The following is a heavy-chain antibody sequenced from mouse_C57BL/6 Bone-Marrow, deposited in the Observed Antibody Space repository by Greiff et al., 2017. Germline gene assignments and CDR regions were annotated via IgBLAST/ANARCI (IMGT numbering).Heavy chain of an antibody. V-gene: IGHV14-4*01. CDR1: GFNIKDDY. CDR2: IDPENGDT. CDR3: TNPSMDY. Sequence: VQLQQSGAELVRPGASVKLSCTASGFNIKDDYMHWVKQRPEQGLEWIGWIDPENGDTEYASKFQGKATITADTYSNTASLQLSSLTSEDTAVYYCTNPSMDYWGQGTSVTVSS. J-gene: IGHJ4*01.